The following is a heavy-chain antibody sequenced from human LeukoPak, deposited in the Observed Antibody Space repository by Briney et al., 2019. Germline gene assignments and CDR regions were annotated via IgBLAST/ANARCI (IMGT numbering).Heavy chain of an antibody. D-gene: IGHD2-15*01. CDR1: GGSISSYY. V-gene: IGHV4-59*01. Sequence: SETLSLTCTVSGGSISSYYWSWIRQPPGKGLEWIGYIYYSGSTNYNPSLKSRVTISVDTSKNQFSLKLSSVTAADTAVYYCARCSGGSCEQGWFDPWAQGTLVTVSS. J-gene: IGHJ5*02. CDR2: IYYSGST. CDR3: ARCSGGSCEQGWFDP.